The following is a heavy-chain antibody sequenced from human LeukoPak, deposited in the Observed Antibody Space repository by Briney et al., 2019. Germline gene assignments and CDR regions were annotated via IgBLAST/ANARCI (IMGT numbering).Heavy chain of an antibody. Sequence: SETLSLTCVVYGGSFSGYYWSWVRQPPGKGLEWIGEINHGGSINYNPSLKSRVTISLDTSKNQFSQKLTSVTAADTAVYYCARSAILWGLQYFQLWGQGTLVTVSS. V-gene: IGHV4-34*01. J-gene: IGHJ1*01. CDR1: GGSFSGYY. D-gene: IGHD2-21*01. CDR2: INHGGSI. CDR3: ARSAILWGLQYFQL.